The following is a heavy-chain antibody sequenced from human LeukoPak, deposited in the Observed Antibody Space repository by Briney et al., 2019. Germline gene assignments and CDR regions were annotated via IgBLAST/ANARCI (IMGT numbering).Heavy chain of an antibody. CDR1: GGSISSSNW. CDR2: IYHSGST. CDR3: ARASYYYDSSGYYFDY. J-gene: IGHJ4*02. D-gene: IGHD3-22*01. V-gene: IGHV4-4*02. Sequence: SETLSLTCTVSGGSISSSNWWSWVRQPPGKGLEWTGEIYHSGSTNYDPSLKSRVTISVDKSKNQFSLKLSSVTAADTAVYYCARASYYYDSSGYYFDYWGQGTLVTVSS.